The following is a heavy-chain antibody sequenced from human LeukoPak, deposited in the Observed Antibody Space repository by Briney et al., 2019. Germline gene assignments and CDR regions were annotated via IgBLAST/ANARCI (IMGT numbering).Heavy chain of an antibody. CDR2: IYYSGST. V-gene: IGHV4-39*01. CDR3: ARSVSLASSSLRWFDP. CDR1: GGSISSSSYY. Sequence: SETLSLTCTVSGGSISSSSYYWGWIRQPPGKGLEWIGSIYYSGSTYYNPSLKSRVTISVDTSKNQFSLKLSSVTAADTAVYYCARSVSLASSSLRWFDPWGQGTLVTVSS. J-gene: IGHJ5*02. D-gene: IGHD6-13*01.